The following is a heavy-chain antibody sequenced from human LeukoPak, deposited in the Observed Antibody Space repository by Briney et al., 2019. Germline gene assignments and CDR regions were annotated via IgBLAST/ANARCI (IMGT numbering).Heavy chain of an antibody. Sequence: GGSLRLSCAASGFTFSSYEMNWVRQAPGRGLEWVSYISNSGGSIYYADSVKGRFTISRDNAKDSVYLQMNRLRAEDTAVYFCASPWSGELSKWGQGALVIVSS. V-gene: IGHV3-48*03. D-gene: IGHD3-10*01. CDR3: ASPWSGELSK. J-gene: IGHJ4*02. CDR1: GFTFSSYE. CDR2: ISNSGGSI.